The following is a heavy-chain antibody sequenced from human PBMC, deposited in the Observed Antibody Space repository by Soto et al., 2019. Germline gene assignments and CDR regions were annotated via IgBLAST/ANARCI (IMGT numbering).Heavy chain of an antibody. J-gene: IGHJ4*02. CDR1: GFTFDDYA. D-gene: IGHD6-19*01. V-gene: IGHV3-9*01. Sequence: GGSLRLSCAASGFTFDDYAMHWVRQAPGKGLEWVSGISWNSGSIGYADSVKGRFTISRDNAKNSLYLQMNSLRAEDTALYYCAKDSSAVAGLSEFDYWGQGTLVTVSS. CDR3: AKDSSAVAGLSEFDY. CDR2: ISWNSGSI.